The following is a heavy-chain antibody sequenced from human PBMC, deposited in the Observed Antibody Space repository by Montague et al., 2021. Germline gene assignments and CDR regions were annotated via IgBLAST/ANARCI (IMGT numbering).Heavy chain of an antibody. CDR3: ARNLASAAPGAFDI. J-gene: IGHJ3*02. CDR1: GSSFSSYW. CDR2: ITLDRSST. Sequence: LRLSCAASGSSFSSYWMHWVRQAPGKGLLWVSRITLDRSSTTFADSVKGRFTTSRDNAKATLYLQTNSLRVEDTAVYYCARNLASAAPGAFDIWGQGTMVTVSS. V-gene: IGHV3-74*01. D-gene: IGHD6-13*01.